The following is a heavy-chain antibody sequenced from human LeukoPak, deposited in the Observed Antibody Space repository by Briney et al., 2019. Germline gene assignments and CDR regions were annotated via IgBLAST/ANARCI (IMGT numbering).Heavy chain of an antibody. CDR1: GGSISTYY. J-gene: IGHJ4*02. CDR2: IYYSGST. Sequence: SETLSLTCTVSGGSISTYYWSWIRQPPGKGLEWIGHIYYSGSTNYNPSLNIRVTISVDTSKNQFSLKLSSVTAADTAVYYCARRGYCSSTSCYIFDYWGQGTLVTVSS. CDR3: ARRGYCSSTSCYIFDY. V-gene: IGHV4-59*08. D-gene: IGHD2-2*02.